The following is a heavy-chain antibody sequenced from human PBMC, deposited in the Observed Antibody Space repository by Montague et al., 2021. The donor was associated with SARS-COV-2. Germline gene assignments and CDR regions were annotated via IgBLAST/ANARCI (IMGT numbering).Heavy chain of an antibody. Sequence: TLSLTCTVSGGSISNGSYYWSWIRQPAGKGLEWIGRIYTSGTTDYSFSLKSRVTISVDTSKNQFSLKLTSVTAADTAVYYCARAHSGSWAHLDNWGQGSLVTVSS. CDR1: GGSISNGSYY. CDR2: IYTSGTT. V-gene: IGHV4-61*02. CDR3: ARAHSGSWAHLDN. D-gene: IGHD5-12*01. J-gene: IGHJ4*02.